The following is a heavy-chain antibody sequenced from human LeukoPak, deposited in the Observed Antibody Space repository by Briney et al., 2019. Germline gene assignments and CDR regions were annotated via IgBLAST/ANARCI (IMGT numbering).Heavy chain of an antibody. D-gene: IGHD5-18*01. J-gene: IGHJ4*02. CDR2: MNPSTGNK. CDR1: GYNFNSYD. Sequence: ASVKVSCKASGYNFNSYDIHWVREAAGQGLEWMGWMNPSTGNKASVQKFQGRVTMTRDTSIATAYMELSSLSSEDTAIYYCAIKGHHTCEVYFHIWGQGTLVTVSS. CDR3: AIKGHHTCEVYFHI. V-gene: IGHV1-8*01.